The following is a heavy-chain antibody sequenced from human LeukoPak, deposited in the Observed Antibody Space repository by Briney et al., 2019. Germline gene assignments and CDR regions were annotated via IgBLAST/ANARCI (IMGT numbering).Heavy chain of an antibody. D-gene: IGHD3-22*01. J-gene: IGHJ3*02. CDR1: GYTFTGYY. V-gene: IGHV1-2*02. Sequence: ASVKVSCKASGYTFTGYYMHWVRQAPGQGLEWMGWINPNSGGTNYAQKFQGRVTMTRDTSISTAYMELSRLRSDDTAVYYCATDYYDSSGYYSRVWAFDIWGQGTMVTVSS. CDR2: INPNSGGT. CDR3: ATDYYDSSGYYSRVWAFDI.